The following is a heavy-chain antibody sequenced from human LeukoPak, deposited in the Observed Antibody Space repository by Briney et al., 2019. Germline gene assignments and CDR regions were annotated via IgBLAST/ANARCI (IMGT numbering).Heavy chain of an antibody. Sequence: ASVKVSCKASGYTFTRSDINWVRQATGQGLEWMGWINPKSGRTGYAKKFQARVSMTMNTSITAAYMEVSSLRFEDTAVYYCARGRSGLAAAGTYDSWGQGTLITVSS. D-gene: IGHD6-13*01. J-gene: IGHJ4*02. V-gene: IGHV1-8*01. CDR3: ARGRSGLAAAGTYDS. CDR1: GYTFTRSD. CDR2: INPKSGRT.